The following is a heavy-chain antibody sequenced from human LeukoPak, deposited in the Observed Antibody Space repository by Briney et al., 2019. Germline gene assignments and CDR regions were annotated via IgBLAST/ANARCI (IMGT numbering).Heavy chain of an antibody. D-gene: IGHD4-23*01. V-gene: IGHV1-18*01. CDR2: ISAYNGNT. J-gene: IGHJ5*02. CDR3: ARVYYGGNAFRWFDP. CDR1: GYTFTSYG. Sequence: ASVKVSCKASGYTFTSYGISWVRQAPGQGLEWMGWISAYNGNTNYAQKLQGRVTMTTDTSTSTAYMELRSLRSDDTAVYYCARVYYGGNAFRWFDPWGQGTLVTVSS.